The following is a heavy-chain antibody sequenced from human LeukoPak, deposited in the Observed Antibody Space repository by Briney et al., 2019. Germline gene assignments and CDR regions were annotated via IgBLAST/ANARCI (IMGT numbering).Heavy chain of an antibody. D-gene: IGHD6-19*01. V-gene: IGHV1-69-2*01. CDR2: VDPEDGET. CDR1: GYTFTDYY. Sequence: ASVKISCKVSGYTFTDYYMHWVQQAPGKGLEWMRLVDPEDGETIYAEKFQGRVTITADTSTDTAYMELSSLRSEDTAVYYCATAASSGWYVYDYWGQGTLVTVSS. J-gene: IGHJ4*02. CDR3: ATAASSGWYVYDY.